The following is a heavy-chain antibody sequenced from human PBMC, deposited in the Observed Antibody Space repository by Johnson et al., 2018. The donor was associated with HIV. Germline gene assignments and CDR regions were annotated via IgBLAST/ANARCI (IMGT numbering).Heavy chain of an antibody. CDR1: GFTFSSYG. CDR2: INSDGSST. CDR3: AREGVGTTCPFDI. J-gene: IGHJ3*02. Sequence: QLVESGGGVVQPGRSLRLSCAASGFTFSSYGMHWVRQAPGKGLVWVSHINSDGSSTNYADSVKGRFTISRDNAKSSLYLQLNSLRAEDTAMYYCAREGVGTTCPFDIWGQGTMVTVSS. D-gene: IGHD1-26*01. V-gene: IGHV3-74*01.